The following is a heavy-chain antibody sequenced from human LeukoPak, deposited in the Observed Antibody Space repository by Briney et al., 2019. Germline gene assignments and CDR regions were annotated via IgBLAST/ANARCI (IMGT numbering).Heavy chain of an antibody. V-gene: IGHV4-59*08. J-gene: IGHJ6*02. CDR1: GGSISSYY. Sequence: SETLSLTCTVSGGSISSYYWSWSRQPPGKGLEWIGYIYYSGSTNYNPSLNSRVTISVDTSKNQFSLKLSSVTAADTAVYYCASSLIEYYYYGMDVWGQGTTVTVSS. CDR2: IYYSGST. CDR3: ASSLIEYYYYGMDV.